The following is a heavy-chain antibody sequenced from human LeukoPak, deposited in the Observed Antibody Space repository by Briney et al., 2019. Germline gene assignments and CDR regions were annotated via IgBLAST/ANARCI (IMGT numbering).Heavy chain of an antibody. V-gene: IGHV5-51*01. J-gene: IGHJ4*02. CDR1: GYSFTDYW. D-gene: IGHD3-10*01. Sequence: GESLKISRKASGYSFTDYWIGWVRQMPGKGLEWMAIIYPGDSDSRYTYSPSFQGQVTISADKSISTAYLQWSSLKASDTAMYYCARSTSGSFDYWGQGTLVTVSS. CDR3: ARSTSGSFDY. CDR2: IYPGDSDS.